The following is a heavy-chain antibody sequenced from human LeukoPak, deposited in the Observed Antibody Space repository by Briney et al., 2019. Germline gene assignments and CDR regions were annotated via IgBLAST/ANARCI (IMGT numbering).Heavy chain of an antibody. V-gene: IGHV3-30*04. Sequence: GGSLRLSCAASGFTFSSYAMHWVRQAPGKGLEWVAVISYDGSNKYYADSVKGRFTIFRDNSKNMLYLQMNSLRVEDTAVYYCAKGHADSSGYYYFDSWGQGTLVTVSS. CDR1: GFTFSSYA. J-gene: IGHJ4*02. CDR2: ISYDGSNK. CDR3: AKGHADSSGYYYFDS. D-gene: IGHD3-22*01.